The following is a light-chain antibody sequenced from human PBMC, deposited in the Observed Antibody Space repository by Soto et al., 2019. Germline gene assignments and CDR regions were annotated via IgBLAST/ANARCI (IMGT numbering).Light chain of an antibody. V-gene: IGKV3-20*01. Sequence: EIVMTQSTATLSVSPGERATLSCRASQSVSSNLAWYQQKPGQAPRLLIYGASTRATGIPDRFSGSGSETDFTLTISRLEPEDFAVYYCQQYDSSPKTFGQGTKVDIK. J-gene: IGKJ1*01. CDR3: QQYDSSPKT. CDR2: GAS. CDR1: QSVSSN.